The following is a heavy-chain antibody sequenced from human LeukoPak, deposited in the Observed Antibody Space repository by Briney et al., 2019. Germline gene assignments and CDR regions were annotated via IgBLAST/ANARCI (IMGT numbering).Heavy chain of an antibody. V-gene: IGHV4-30-4*01. Sequence: SETLSLTCTVSGGSISGGGYYWSWIRQPPGKGLEWIGYIYYSGSTYYNPSLKSRVTISVDTSKNQFSLKLSSVTAADTAVYYCARDYGGNYAFGYWGQGTLVTVSS. CDR1: GGSISGGGYY. CDR3: ARDYGGNYAFGY. CDR2: IYYSGST. D-gene: IGHD4-23*01. J-gene: IGHJ4*02.